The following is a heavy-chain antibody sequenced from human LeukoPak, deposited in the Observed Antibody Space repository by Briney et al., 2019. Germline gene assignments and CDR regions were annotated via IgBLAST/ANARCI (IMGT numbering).Heavy chain of an antibody. CDR3: ARHRGSGSSSIPFDY. CDR1: GASIITGSPY. CDR2: VYYSGSI. J-gene: IGHJ4*02. V-gene: IGHV4-39*01. D-gene: IGHD3-10*01. Sequence: PSETLSLTCAVSGASIITGSPYWGWIRQSPGKGPEWIGTVYYSGSIYYNPSLKSRVTLSGDTSKNQFSLRLTSVTASDTAVYFCARHRGSGSSSIPFDYWGQGTLVTVSS.